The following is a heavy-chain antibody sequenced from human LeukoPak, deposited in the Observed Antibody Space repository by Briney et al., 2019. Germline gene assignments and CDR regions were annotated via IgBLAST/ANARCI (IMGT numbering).Heavy chain of an antibody. V-gene: IGHV3-7*01. CDR2: IKQDGREK. J-gene: IGHJ5*02. D-gene: IGHD3-22*01. Sequence: GGSLKLSCAASGFTFSSYWMSWLRQAPGKGLEWVTNIKQDGREKYYVDSVKGRFTISRDNAKNSLYLQMNSLRAEDTAVYYCARGSPYYYDSSPFDPWGQGTLVTVSS. CDR3: ARGSPYYYDSSPFDP. CDR1: GFTFSSYW.